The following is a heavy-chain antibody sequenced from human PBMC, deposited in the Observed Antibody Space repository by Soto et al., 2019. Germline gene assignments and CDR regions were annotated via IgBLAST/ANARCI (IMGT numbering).Heavy chain of an antibody. CDR3: ARTYCSSASCYGLYYFGMDV. Sequence: PSETLSLTCTVSSGSVSSHSYYWGWIRQPPGKGLEWIGYIYYSGSTYYNPSLKSQVTISVDTSKNQFSLKLRSVTAADTAVYYCARTYCSSASCYGLYYFGMDVWGQGTTVTVSS. J-gene: IGHJ6*02. CDR2: IYYSGST. CDR1: SGSVSSHSYY. D-gene: IGHD2-2*01. V-gene: IGHV4-61*01.